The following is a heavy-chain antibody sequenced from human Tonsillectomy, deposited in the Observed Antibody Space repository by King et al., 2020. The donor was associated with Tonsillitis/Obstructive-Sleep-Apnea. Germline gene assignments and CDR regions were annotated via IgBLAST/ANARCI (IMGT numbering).Heavy chain of an antibody. D-gene: IGHD2-15*01. CDR3: ARVPLRSCSGCICYSWAFDY. CDR2: IYYSGST. CDR1: GDSISSYY. V-gene: IGHV4-59*01. J-gene: IGHJ4*02. Sequence: QLQESGPGLVKPSETLSLTCTVSGDSISSYYWSWIRQPPGKGLEWIGYIYYSGSTNYNPSLKSRLTISVDTSKNQFSLKLTSVTAADTAVYYCARVPLRSCSGCICYSWAFDYWGQGTLVTVSS.